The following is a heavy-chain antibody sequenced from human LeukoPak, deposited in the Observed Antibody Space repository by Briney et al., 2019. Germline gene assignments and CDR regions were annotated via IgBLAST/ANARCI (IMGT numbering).Heavy chain of an antibody. J-gene: IGHJ4*02. V-gene: IGHV3-30*18. CDR1: GFTFSSYG. CDR2: ISYDGSNK. D-gene: IGHD2-8*01. Sequence: SGGSLRLSCAASGFTFSSYGMHWLRQAPGKGLEWVAVISYDGSNKYYADSVKGRFTISRDNSKNTLYMQMNSLRAEDTAVYYCAKDHIVLMVYASYYFDYWGQGTLVTVSS. CDR3: AKDHIVLMVYASYYFDY.